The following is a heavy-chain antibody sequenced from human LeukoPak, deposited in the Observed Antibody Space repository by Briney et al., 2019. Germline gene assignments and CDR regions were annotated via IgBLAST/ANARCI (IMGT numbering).Heavy chain of an antibody. V-gene: IGHV1-69*13. CDR2: IIPIFGTA. CDR3: ARGDYGDYGAPIDY. D-gene: IGHD4-17*01. J-gene: IGHJ4*02. CDR1: GGTFSSYA. Sequence: PSASVKVSCKASGGTFSSYAISWVRQAPGQGLEWMGGIIPIFGTANYAQKFQGRVTITADESTSTAYMELSSLRSEDTAVYYCARGDYGDYGAPIDYWGQGTLVTVSS.